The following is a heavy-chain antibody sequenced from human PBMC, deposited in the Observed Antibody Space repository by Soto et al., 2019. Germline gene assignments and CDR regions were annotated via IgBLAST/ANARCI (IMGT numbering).Heavy chain of an antibody. CDR2: ISAYNGNT. D-gene: IGHD6-13*01. J-gene: IGHJ4*02. V-gene: IGHV1-18*01. CDR3: ASDLAAAGPFDC. Sequence: QVQLVQSGAEVKKPGASVKVSCKASGYTFTNYAFSWVRQAPGQGLEWMGWISAYNGNTNYPQKLQGRVTMTTDTSTSTAYMELRSLRSDDTALYYWASDLAAAGPFDCWGQGTLVTVSS. CDR1: GYTFTNYA.